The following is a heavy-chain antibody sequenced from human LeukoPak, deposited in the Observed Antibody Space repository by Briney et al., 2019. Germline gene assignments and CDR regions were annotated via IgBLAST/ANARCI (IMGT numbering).Heavy chain of an antibody. V-gene: IGHV1-3*01. D-gene: IGHD3-22*01. Sequence: ASVTVSCKASGYTFTSYAMHWVRQAPGQRLEWMGWINAGNGNTKYSQKFQGRVTITRDTSASTAYMELSSLRSEDTAVYYCARDVTAYYYDSSGLPVGYWGQGTLVTVSS. CDR2: INAGNGNT. CDR3: ARDVTAYYYDSSGLPVGY. CDR1: GYTFTSYA. J-gene: IGHJ4*02.